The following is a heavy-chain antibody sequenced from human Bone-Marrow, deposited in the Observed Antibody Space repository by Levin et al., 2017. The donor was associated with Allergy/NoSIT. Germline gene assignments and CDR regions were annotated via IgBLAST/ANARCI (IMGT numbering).Heavy chain of an antibody. CDR3: ARDYDILTAYWNFFDY. Sequence: RASVKVSCRASGYTFTGYLIHWVRQAPGQGPEWLGWINPNSGDTVYAQTFQGRVTMTRDTSTSTAYMDLSRLRSDDTAVYYCARDYDILTAYWNFFDYWGQGTLVTVSS. J-gene: IGHJ4*02. D-gene: IGHD3-9*01. CDR2: INPNSGDT. V-gene: IGHV1-2*02. CDR1: GYTFTGYL.